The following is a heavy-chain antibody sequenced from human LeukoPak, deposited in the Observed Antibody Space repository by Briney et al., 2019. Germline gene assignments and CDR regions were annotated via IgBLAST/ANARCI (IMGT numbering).Heavy chain of an antibody. Sequence: GGSLRLSCAASGYTFSTYAMHWVRQARAKGLEWGADIPYDGSNKYYADSVKGRFTISRDNYKNTLYLQMNSLRAEDTAVYYCAKVGTGYMDVWGKGTTVTISS. D-gene: IGHD3/OR15-3a*01. CDR1: GYTFSTYA. J-gene: IGHJ6*03. CDR2: IPYDGSNK. V-gene: IGHV3-30*04. CDR3: AKVGTGYMDV.